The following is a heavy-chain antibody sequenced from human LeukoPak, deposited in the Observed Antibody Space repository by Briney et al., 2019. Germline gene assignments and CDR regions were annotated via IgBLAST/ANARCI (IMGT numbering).Heavy chain of an antibody. CDR1: GGSISSSSYY. CDR3: ARVLYCSGGSGYLYTPNWFDP. D-gene: IGHD2-15*01. CDR2: IYYSGST. J-gene: IGHJ5*02. V-gene: IGHV4-39*07. Sequence: SETLSLTCTVSGGSISSSSYYWGWIRQPPGKGLEWIGSIYYSGSTYYNPSLKSRVTISVDTTKNQFSLKLSSVTAADTAVYYCARVLYCSGGSGYLYTPNWFDPWGQGTLVTVS.